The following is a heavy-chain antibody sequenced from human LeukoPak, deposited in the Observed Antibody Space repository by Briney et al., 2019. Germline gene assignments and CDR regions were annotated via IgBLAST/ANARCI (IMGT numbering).Heavy chain of an antibody. CDR1: GFTFGDYA. CDR2: IRSKIYGGTT. D-gene: IGHD6-19*01. J-gene: IGHJ4*02. CDR3: TRDQYSSGWYDILFDY. Sequence: GRSLRLSCTASGFTFGDYATSWFRQAPGKGLEWVGFIRSKIYGGTTEYAASVKGRFTISRDDSKSIAYLQMNSLKTEDTAVYYCTRDQYSSGWYDILFDYWGQGTLVTVSS. V-gene: IGHV3-49*03.